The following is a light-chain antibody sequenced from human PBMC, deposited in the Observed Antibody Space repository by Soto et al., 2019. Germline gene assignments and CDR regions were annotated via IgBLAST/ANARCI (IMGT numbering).Light chain of an antibody. CDR1: QNISSS. J-gene: IGKJ1*01. Sequence: DIPMTQSPSSLSASVRDRVTVTCRASQNISSSLNWYQQKPGEAPRVLIYAASNLQSGVPSRFSGSGSGTDFTLTISSLQPEDFATYFCQQSYSTPWTFGQGTKVEIK. CDR2: AAS. V-gene: IGKV1-39*01. CDR3: QQSYSTPWT.